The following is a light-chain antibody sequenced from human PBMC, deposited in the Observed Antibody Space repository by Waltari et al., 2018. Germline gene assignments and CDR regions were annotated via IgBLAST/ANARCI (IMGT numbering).Light chain of an antibody. Sequence: QSALTQPASVSGSPGQSITISCTGTSDDLAAYSYVTWYHQRPGKVPKLIIYDLTERPSGVSNRFSGSKSGSTASLTVSGLQAEDEGLFYCSAYTSRGTLKFGGGTRVTVL. J-gene: IGLJ2*01. CDR2: DLT. CDR1: SDDLAAYSY. V-gene: IGLV2-14*03. CDR3: SAYTSRGTLK.